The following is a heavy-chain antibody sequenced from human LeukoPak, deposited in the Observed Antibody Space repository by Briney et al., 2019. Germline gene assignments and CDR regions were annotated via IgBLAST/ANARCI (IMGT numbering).Heavy chain of an antibody. J-gene: IGHJ5*02. CDR1: GFTFSSYW. Sequence: SGGSLRLSCAASGFTFSSYWMHWVRQAPGKGLVWVSRINSDGSSTSYADSVKGRFTISRDNAKNTLYLQMNSLRAEDTAVYHCARDGGWYGNWFDPWGQGTLVTVSS. CDR3: ARDGGWYGNWFDP. D-gene: IGHD6-19*01. V-gene: IGHV3-74*01. CDR2: INSDGSST.